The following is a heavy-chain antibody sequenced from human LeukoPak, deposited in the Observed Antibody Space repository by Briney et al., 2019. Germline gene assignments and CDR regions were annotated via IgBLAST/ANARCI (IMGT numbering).Heavy chain of an antibody. CDR1: GFTVSSNY. V-gene: IGHV3-66*02. J-gene: IGHJ4*02. CDR2: IYSGGST. D-gene: IGHD1-26*01. Sequence: GGSLRLSCAASGFTVSSNYMSWVRQAPGKGLGWVSVIYSGGSTYYADSVKGRFTISRDNSKNTLYLQMNSLRAEDTAVYYCARAPGWVYYFDYWGQGTLVTVSS. CDR3: ARAPGWVYYFDY.